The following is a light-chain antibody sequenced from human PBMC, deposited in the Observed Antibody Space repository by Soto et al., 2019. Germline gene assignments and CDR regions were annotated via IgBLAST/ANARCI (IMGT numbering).Light chain of an antibody. Sequence: GDRFTITCLASQSATTWLAWYQQKPGKAPKLLIFKASTLESGVPSRFSGGGSGTEFTLTISSLQPDDFATYYCQQYNSYPRTFGQGTKVDIK. CDR2: KAS. V-gene: IGKV1-5*03. J-gene: IGKJ1*01. CDR1: QSATTW. CDR3: QQYNSYPRT.